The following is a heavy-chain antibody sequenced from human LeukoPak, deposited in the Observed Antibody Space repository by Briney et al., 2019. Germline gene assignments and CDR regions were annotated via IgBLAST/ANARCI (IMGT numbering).Heavy chain of an antibody. CDR2: IRSKANNHAT. V-gene: IGHV3-73*01. CDR3: TTQAGYSSSWYN. CDR1: GFTFSGSA. D-gene: IGHD6-13*01. Sequence: GGSLRLSCVTSGFTFSGSAMHWVRQAPGKGLEWVGRIRSKANNHATHYSASVKGRFTISRDDSENTAYLQMTNLNPKDTAVYYCTTQAGYSSSWYNWGQGTLVTVSS. J-gene: IGHJ4*02.